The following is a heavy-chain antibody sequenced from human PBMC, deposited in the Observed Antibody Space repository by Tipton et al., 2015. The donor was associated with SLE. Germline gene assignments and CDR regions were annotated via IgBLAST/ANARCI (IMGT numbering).Heavy chain of an antibody. CDR1: GFPFHDYT. V-gene: IGHV3-43*01. J-gene: IGHJ6*02. CDR3: AKEGPMNYYYGMDV. CDR2: ISWDGGYT. Sequence: GSLRLSCAASGFPFHDYTMHWVRQVPGKGLEWVSFISWDGGYTYYADSVKGRFTISRDNSKNSLYLQMNSLRTEDTALYYCAKEGPMNYYYGMDVWGQGTTVTVS.